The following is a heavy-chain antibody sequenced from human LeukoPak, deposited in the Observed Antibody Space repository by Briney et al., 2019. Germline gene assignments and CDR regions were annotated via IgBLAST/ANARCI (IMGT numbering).Heavy chain of an antibody. CDR1: GYIFIDYY. J-gene: IGHJ6*02. D-gene: IGHD3-10*01. CDR3: AAVRWDYGMDV. Sequence: ASVKVSCRSSGYIFIDYYIHWWRQAPGQGLEWMGWISAYNGNTNYAQKLQGRVTMTTDTSTSTAYMELRSLRSDDTAVYYCAAVRWDYGMDVWGQGTTVTVSS. CDR2: ISAYNGNT. V-gene: IGHV1-18*01.